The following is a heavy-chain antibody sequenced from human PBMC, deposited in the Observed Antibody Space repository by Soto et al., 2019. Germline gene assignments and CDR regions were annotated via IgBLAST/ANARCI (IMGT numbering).Heavy chain of an antibody. CDR1: GGSISSGGYY. CDR2: IYYSGSP. Sequence: SETLSLTCTVSGGSISSGGYYWSWIRQHPGKDLEWIGYIYYSGSPYYNPSLKSRVTISVDTSKNQFSLKLSSVTAADTAVYYCARDRVKTTWFDPWGQGTLVTVSS. J-gene: IGHJ5*02. V-gene: IGHV4-31*03. CDR3: ARDRVKTTWFDP. D-gene: IGHD1-1*01.